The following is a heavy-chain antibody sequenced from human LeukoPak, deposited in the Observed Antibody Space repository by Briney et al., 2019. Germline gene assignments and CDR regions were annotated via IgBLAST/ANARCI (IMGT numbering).Heavy chain of an antibody. V-gene: IGHV4-39*01. D-gene: IGHD6-13*01. J-gene: IGHJ5*02. CDR3: ASSRKSRSRWYDGWFDP. Sequence: PSETLSLTCTVSGGSINSSSYYWGWIRQPPGKGLEWIGSIYYSGSTYYNPSLNSRVTISVDTSKNQFSLKLSSVTAADTALYYCASSRKSRSRWYDGWFDPWGQGTLVTVSS. CDR1: GGSINSSSYY. CDR2: IYYSGST.